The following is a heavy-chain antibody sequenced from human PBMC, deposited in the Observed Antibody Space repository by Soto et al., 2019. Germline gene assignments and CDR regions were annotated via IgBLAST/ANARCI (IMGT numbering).Heavy chain of an antibody. CDR1: GFTFDDYA. CDR2: ISSNGVGT. J-gene: IGHJ6*03. CDR3: ARRARPDFYYMDV. Sequence: GGSLRLSCAASGFTFDDYAMQWVRQAPGKGLEYVSGISSNGVGTYYANSVQGRFTISRDNSKNTVYLQMGSLRPEDMAVYYCARRARPDFYYMDVWGKGTTVTVSS. V-gene: IGHV3-64*01. D-gene: IGHD6-6*01.